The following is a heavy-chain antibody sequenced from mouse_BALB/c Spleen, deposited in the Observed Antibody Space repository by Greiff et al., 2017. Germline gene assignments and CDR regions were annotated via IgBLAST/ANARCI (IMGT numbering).Heavy chain of an antibody. D-gene: IGHD2-14*01. CDR3: ARRRYEDAMDY. CDR1: GYSFTGYY. V-gene: IGHV1-31*01. CDR2: INPYNGAT. Sequence: EVQGVESGPELVKPGASVKISCKASGYSFTGYYMHWVKQSHVKSLEWIGRINPYNGATSYNQNFKDKASLTVDKSSSTAYMELHSLTSEDSAVYYCARRRYEDAMDYWGQGTSVTVSS. J-gene: IGHJ4*01.